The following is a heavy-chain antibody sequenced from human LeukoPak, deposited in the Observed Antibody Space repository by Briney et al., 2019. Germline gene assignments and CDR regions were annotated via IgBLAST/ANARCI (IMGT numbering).Heavy chain of an antibody. CDR1: GFIFTNYA. CDR3: ARMRGSSGWGYYYYYMDV. Sequence: GGSLRLSCAASGFIFTNYAISWVRQAPGKGLEWVSTISGSGDITYYADSVKGRFTISRDDAKNTLYLQMDSLRAEDTAVYYCARMRGSSGWGYYYYYMDVWGKGTTVTISS. J-gene: IGHJ6*03. CDR2: ISGSGDIT. V-gene: IGHV3-23*01. D-gene: IGHD6-19*01.